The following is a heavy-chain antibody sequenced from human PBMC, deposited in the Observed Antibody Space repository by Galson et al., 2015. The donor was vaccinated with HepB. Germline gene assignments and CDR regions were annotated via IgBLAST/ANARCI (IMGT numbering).Heavy chain of an antibody. V-gene: IGHV4-39*07. Sequence: SETLSLTCTVSGGSISSSSYYWGWIRQPPGKGLEWIGSIYYSGSTYYNPSLKSRVTISVDTSKNQFSLRLSSVTAADTAVYYCAREYLGYCSSTSCYFVGMDVWGQGTTVTVSS. CDR1: GGSISSSSYY. D-gene: IGHD2-2*01. J-gene: IGHJ6*02. CDR2: IYYSGST. CDR3: AREYLGYCSSTSCYFVGMDV.